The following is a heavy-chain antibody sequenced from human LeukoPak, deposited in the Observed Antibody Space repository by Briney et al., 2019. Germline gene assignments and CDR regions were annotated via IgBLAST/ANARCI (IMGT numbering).Heavy chain of an antibody. D-gene: IGHD3-10*01. J-gene: IGHJ4*02. CDR3: ARDRKIGDVPREFDY. Sequence: SETLSLTCTVSGGSISGYYWTWIRQAAGKGLEWIGRINHSGSTNHNPSLKSRLTMSIDTSKNQFSLKLTSVTAADSAVYYCARDRKIGDVPREFDYGGQGTLVTVSS. CDR1: GGSISGYY. V-gene: IGHV4-4*07. CDR2: INHSGST.